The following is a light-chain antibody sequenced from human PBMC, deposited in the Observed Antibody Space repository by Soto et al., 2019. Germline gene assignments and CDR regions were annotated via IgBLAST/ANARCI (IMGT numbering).Light chain of an antibody. CDR3: QLYGGSHMFS. CDR2: AAS. Sequence: EIVLTQSPGTLSLSPGEGGTLSCRASESISSSYLAWYQQKPGQSPRLLFYAASSRATGVPDRFSGSGSGIDFTLTISRLEPEDFAVYYCQLYGGSHMFSFGQGTKLEIK. J-gene: IGKJ2*01. CDR1: ESISSSY. V-gene: IGKV3-20*01.